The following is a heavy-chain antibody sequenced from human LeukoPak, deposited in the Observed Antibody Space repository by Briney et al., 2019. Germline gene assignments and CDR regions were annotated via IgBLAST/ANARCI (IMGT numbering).Heavy chain of an antibody. CDR1: GFTFGDYA. Sequence: PGRSLRLSCTASGFTFGDYAMSWFRQAPGKGLEWVGFIRSKAYGGTTEYAASVKGRFTISRDDSKSIAYLRMNSLKTEDTAVYYCTLAFYYYDSSGYYFDYWGQGTLVTVSS. D-gene: IGHD3-22*01. CDR3: TLAFYYYDSSGYYFDY. V-gene: IGHV3-49*03. CDR2: IRSKAYGGTT. J-gene: IGHJ4*02.